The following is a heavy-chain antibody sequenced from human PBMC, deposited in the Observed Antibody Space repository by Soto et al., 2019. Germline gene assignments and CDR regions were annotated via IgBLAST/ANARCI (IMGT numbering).Heavy chain of an antibody. J-gene: IGHJ4*02. CDR1: GGSISSYY. Sequence: PSETLSLTCTVSGGSISSYYLSWIRQPPGKGLEWIGYIYYSGSTNYNPSLKSRVTISVDTSKNQFSLKLSSVTAADTAVYYCARVTSGYDPVDYWGQGTLVTVSS. D-gene: IGHD5-12*01. V-gene: IGHV4-59*01. CDR2: IYYSGST. CDR3: ARVTSGYDPVDY.